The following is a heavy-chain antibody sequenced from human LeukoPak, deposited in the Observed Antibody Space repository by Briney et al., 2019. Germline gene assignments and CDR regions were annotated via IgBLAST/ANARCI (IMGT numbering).Heavy chain of an antibody. CDR2: INHSGST. CDR3: ARGPVGATRGLDY. V-gene: IGHV4-34*01. Sequence: PGGLLRLSCAASGFTFSSYWISWVRQPPGKGLEWIGEINHSGSTNYNPSLKSRVTISVDTSKNQFSLKLSSVTAADTAVYYCARGPVGATRGLDYWGQGTLVTVSS. CDR1: GFTFSSYW. J-gene: IGHJ4*02. D-gene: IGHD1-26*01.